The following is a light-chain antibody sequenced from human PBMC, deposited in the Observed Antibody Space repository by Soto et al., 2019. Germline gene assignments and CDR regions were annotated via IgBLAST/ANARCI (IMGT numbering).Light chain of an antibody. CDR1: QSISGN. J-gene: IGKJ4*01. V-gene: IGKV1-39*01. CDR2: GVS. Sequence: DLRMTQSPSSLSASVGDGVTITCRASQSISGNLNWYQQRPGQAPKLLIYGVSSLQSGVPSRFSGSGSGTDFTLTINNLQPEDFATYYCQQSGNTPLTFGGGTKVEIK. CDR3: QQSGNTPLT.